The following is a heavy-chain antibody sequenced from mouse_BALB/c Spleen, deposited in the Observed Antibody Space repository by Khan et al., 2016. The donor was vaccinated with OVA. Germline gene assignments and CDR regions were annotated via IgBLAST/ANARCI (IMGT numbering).Heavy chain of an antibody. D-gene: IGHD2-14*01. V-gene: IGHV1-4*01. J-gene: IGHJ4*01. Sequence: VQLQQSGAELARPGASVKMSCKASGYTFTSNTMHWVKQRPGQGLEWIGYINPRSGYTQYNQKFNDKATLTADISSSTAYMQLSSLTSEDSAVYYCAIRTTEYALDYWGQGTSVTVSS. CDR3: AIRTTEYALDY. CDR1: GYTFTSNT. CDR2: INPRSGYT.